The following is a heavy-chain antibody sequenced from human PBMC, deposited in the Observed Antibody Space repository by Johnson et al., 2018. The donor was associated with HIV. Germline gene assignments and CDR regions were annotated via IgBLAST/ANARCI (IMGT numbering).Heavy chain of an antibody. CDR2: ISNDGSNK. CDR3: AKIIGSSSGLEI. J-gene: IGHJ3*02. Sequence: QVQLVESGGGLIQPGGSLRLSCAASGFTFSSYAMHWVRQAPGKGLEWVAVISNDGSNKYYADSVQGRFTISRDNSKNTLYLQMNSLRAEDTAVYYCAKIIGSSSGLEIWGQGTMVTVSS. CDR1: GFTFSSYA. V-gene: IGHV3-30*18. D-gene: IGHD6-19*01.